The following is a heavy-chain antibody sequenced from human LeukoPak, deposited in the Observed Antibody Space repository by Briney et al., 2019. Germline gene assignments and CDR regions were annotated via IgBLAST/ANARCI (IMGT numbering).Heavy chain of an antibody. V-gene: IGHV5-51*01. CDR2: IYPGDSET. J-gene: IGHJ6*03. Sequence: GDSLKISCKGSGYTFTNYWIGWVRQMPGKGLEWMGIIYPGDSETRYSPSFQGQVTISADKSISTAYLQWSSLKASDTAMYYCARHLHALTLSPNYYYYMDVWAKGTTVTVSS. D-gene: IGHD3-9*01. CDR1: GYTFTNYW. CDR3: ARHLHALTLSPNYYYYMDV.